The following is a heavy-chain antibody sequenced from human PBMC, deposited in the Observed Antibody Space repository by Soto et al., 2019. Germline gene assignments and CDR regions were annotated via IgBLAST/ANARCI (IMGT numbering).Heavy chain of an antibody. J-gene: IGHJ4*02. D-gene: IGHD3-22*01. CDR3: ARSFPHVFTVYGNDY. Sequence: SVKVSCKASGGTFSSYAISWVRQAPGQGLEWMGGIIPIFGTANYAQKFQGRVTITTDESTSTAYMELSSLRSEDTAVYYCARSFPHVFTVYGNDYWGQGTLVTVS. CDR1: GGTFSSYA. CDR2: IIPIFGTA. V-gene: IGHV1-69*05.